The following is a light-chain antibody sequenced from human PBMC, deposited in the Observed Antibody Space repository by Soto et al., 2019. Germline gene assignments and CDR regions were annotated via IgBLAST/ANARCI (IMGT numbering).Light chain of an antibody. CDR1: SSDVGAYNY. J-gene: IGLJ3*02. V-gene: IGLV2-8*01. Sequence: QSALTQPPSASGSPGQSVTISCTGTSSDVGAYNYVSWYQQHPGKAPKLMIYEVSKRPSGVPDRFSGSKSGNTASLTVSGLQAEDEADYYCCSYAGGSNWVFGGGTKLTVL. CDR2: EVS. CDR3: CSYAGGSNWV.